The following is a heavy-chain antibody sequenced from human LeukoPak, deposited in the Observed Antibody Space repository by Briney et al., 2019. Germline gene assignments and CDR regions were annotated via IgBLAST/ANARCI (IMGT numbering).Heavy chain of an antibody. CDR3: ARGPPPDFDY. Sequence: SETLSLTCNVSGGSISSGDYFWNWIRQPPGKGLEWLGYIHYTGRTYYNPSLQSRVTVSVDTSKNQLSLRLSSVTAADTAIYYCARGPPPDFDYWGRGTLVTVSS. CDR1: GGSISSGDYF. J-gene: IGHJ4*02. CDR2: IHYTGRT. V-gene: IGHV4-30-4*01.